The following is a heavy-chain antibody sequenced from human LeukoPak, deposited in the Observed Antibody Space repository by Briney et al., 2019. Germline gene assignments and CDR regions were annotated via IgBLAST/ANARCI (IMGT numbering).Heavy chain of an antibody. D-gene: IGHD6-19*01. CDR3: ARDRYSSGWYGDLDY. V-gene: IGHV3-33*01. Sequence: GGSLRLSCAASGFTFSSYGMHWVRQAPGKGLEWVAVIWYDGSNKYYADSVKGRFTISRDNSKNTLYLQMNSLRAEDTAVYYCARDRYSSGWYGDLDYWGQGTLVTVSS. J-gene: IGHJ4*02. CDR2: IWYDGSNK. CDR1: GFTFSSYG.